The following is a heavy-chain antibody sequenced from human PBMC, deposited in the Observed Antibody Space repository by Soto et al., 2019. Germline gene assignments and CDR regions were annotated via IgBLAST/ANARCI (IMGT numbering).Heavy chain of an antibody. CDR2: TYYRSKWYN. Sequence: VQLQQSGPGLVKPSQTLSLTCAISGDSVSSNSAAWNWIMQAPSSGLEWLGRTYYRSKWYNNYTVSVKNRVPSNTDTSKNQFPLLLNSVTPEDTALYFCAIDRYCSGGKCCSHWYFDLWGRGTLVTVSS. CDR1: GDSVSSNSAA. CDR3: AIDRYCSGGKCCSHWYFDL. J-gene: IGHJ2*01. V-gene: IGHV6-1*01. D-gene: IGHD2-15*01.